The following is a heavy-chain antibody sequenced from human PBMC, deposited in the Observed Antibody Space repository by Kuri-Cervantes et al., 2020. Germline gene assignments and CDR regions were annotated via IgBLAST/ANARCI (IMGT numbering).Heavy chain of an antibody. CDR3: ARGSPGRWLQLEFDY. Sequence: ASVKVSCKASGYTFTGYYMHWVRQAPGQGLEWMGWINPNSGGTNYAQKFQGWVTMTRDTSISTAYMELSSLRSEDTAVYYCARGSPGRWLQLEFDYWGQGTLVTVSS. D-gene: IGHD5-24*01. J-gene: IGHJ4*02. CDR1: GYTFTGYY. CDR2: INPNSGGT. V-gene: IGHV1-2*04.